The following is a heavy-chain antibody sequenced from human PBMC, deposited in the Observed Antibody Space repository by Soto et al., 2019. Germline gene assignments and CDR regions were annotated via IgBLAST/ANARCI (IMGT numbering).Heavy chain of an antibody. CDR2: ISDSAGSL. CDR3: AKAVAGRLRGYDY. J-gene: IGHJ4*02. V-gene: IGHV3-23*01. D-gene: IGHD4-17*01. CDR1: GFTFSTYA. Sequence: GAQRPPFAAAGFTFSTYALHGVRQGPGEGLEWVSTISDSAGSLYYADSVRGRLTISRDNSKNTVLLQMNSLRAEDTAVYYCAKAVAGRLRGYDYWGQGTLVTVSS.